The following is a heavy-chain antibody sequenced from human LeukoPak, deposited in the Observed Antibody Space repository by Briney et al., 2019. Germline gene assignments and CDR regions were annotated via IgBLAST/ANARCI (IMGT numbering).Heavy chain of an antibody. CDR1: GYSSSTNM. J-gene: IGHJ4*02. Sequence: PGGSLRLSCVVSGYSSSTNMMTSVRQAPGKGLEWVATILPGGRESYRVDSVKGRFTISRDNAKNSLYLQMNILRAEDTAVYYCMSAHGYWGQGTPVTVTS. CDR2: ILPGGRES. CDR3: MSAHGY. V-gene: IGHV3-7*01.